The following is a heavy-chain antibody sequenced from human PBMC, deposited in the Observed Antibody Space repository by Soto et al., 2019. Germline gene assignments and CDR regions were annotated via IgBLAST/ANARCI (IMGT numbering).Heavy chain of an antibody. CDR1: GGTFSSYA. Sequence: SVKVSCKASGGTFSSYAISWVRQAPGQGPEWMGGIIPIFGTANYAQKFQGRVTITADESTSTAYMELSSLRSEDTAVYYCARVATVVTHAFDYWGQGTLVTVSS. D-gene: IGHD4-17*01. CDR2: IIPIFGTA. J-gene: IGHJ4*02. V-gene: IGHV1-69*13. CDR3: ARVATVVTHAFDY.